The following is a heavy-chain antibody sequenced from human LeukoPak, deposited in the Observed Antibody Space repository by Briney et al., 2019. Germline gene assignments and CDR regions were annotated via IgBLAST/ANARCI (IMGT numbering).Heavy chain of an antibody. CDR2: IYYSGST. D-gene: IGHD3-16*02. CDR3: ASFPYDYVWGSYRY. V-gene: IGHV4-61*01. Sequence: SETLSLTCTVSGDSISRSSYYWSWIRQPPGKGLEWIGYIYYSGSTNYNPSLKSRVTISVDTSKNQFSLKLSSVTAADTAVYYCASFPYDYVWGSYRYWGQGTLVTVSS. J-gene: IGHJ4*02. CDR1: GDSISRSSYY.